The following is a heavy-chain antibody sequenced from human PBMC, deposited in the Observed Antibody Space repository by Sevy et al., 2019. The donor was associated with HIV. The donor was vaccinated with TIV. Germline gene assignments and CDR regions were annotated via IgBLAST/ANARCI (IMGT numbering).Heavy chain of an antibody. V-gene: IGHV6-1*01. CDR2: TYYRSKWYN. CDR3: ARDLDYYDSSGGYDAFDI. J-gene: IGHJ3*02. Sequence: SQTLSLTCAISGDSVSSNSAAWNWIRQSPSRGLEWLGRTYYRSKWYNDYAVSVKNRITINPDASKNQFSLQLNSVTPKKTAVYYCARDLDYYDSSGGYDAFDIWGQGTMVTVSS. CDR1: GDSVSSNSAA. D-gene: IGHD3-22*01.